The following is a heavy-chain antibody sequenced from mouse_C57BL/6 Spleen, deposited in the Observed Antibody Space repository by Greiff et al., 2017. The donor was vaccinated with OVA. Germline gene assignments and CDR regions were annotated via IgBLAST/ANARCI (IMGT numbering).Heavy chain of an antibody. CDR1: GYTFTSYW. Sequence: QVQLQQPGAELVKPGASVKLSCKASGYTFTSYWMQWVKQRPGQGLEWIGEIDPSDSYTNYNQKFKGKATLTVDTSSSTAYMQLSSLTSEDSAVYYCARVDYDVFDYWGKGTTLTVSS. CDR2: IDPSDSYT. V-gene: IGHV1-50*01. D-gene: IGHD2-4*01. CDR3: ARVDYDVFDY. J-gene: IGHJ2*01.